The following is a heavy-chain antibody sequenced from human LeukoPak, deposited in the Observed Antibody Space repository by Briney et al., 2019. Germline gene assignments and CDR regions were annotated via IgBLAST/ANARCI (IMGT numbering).Heavy chain of an antibody. CDR2: IYHSGHT. Sequence: SETLSLTCTVSGVSISTTTYYWGWIRQLPGNGLEWIGNIYHSGHTYHNPSLKSRVTISVDTSKNQFSLDLSSVTAADTGVYYCATTVSVVVTTPTDYWGQGTLVTVSS. CDR3: ATTVSVVVTTPTDY. V-gene: IGHV4-39*01. J-gene: IGHJ4*02. D-gene: IGHD3-22*01. CDR1: GVSISTTTYY.